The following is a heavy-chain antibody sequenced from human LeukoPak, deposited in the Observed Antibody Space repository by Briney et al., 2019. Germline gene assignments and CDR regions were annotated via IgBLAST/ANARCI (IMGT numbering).Heavy chain of an antibody. CDR3: ARDPMAVAATLDAFDI. D-gene: IGHD2-15*01. J-gene: IGHJ3*02. V-gene: IGHV4-61*01. CDR2: IYYSGST. CDR1: GGSVSSGSYY. Sequence: SETLSLTCTVSGGSVSSGSYYWSWIRQPPGKGLEWIGYIYYSGSTNYNPSRKSRVTISVDTSKNQLSLKLSSVTAADTAVYYCARDPMAVAATLDAFDIWGQGTMVTVSS.